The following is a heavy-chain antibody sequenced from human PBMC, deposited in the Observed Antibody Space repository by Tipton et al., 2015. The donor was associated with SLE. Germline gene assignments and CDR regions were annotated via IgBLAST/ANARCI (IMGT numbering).Heavy chain of an antibody. J-gene: IGHJ4*02. CDR1: GGSFSGYY. CDR3: ARGPPLDY. CDR2: INHSGST. V-gene: IGHV4-34*01. Sequence: TLSLTCAVYGGSFSGYYWSWIRQPPGKGLEWIGEINHSGSTNYNPSLKSRVTISVDTSKNQFSLKLSSVTAADTAVYYCARGPPLDYWGQGTLVTVPS.